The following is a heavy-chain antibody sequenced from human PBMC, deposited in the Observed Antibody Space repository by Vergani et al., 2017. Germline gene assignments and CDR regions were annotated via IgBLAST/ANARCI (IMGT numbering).Heavy chain of an antibody. CDR3: ARDTVTGSRYFDY. Sequence: VQLVESGGGLVQPGGSLRLSCAGSGFTLSSHAMHWVRQAPGKGLEWVTFIRYDGSNTYYADSVKGRFTISRDNSKNTLFLQMNSLRPEDTAVYYCARDTVTGSRYFDYWGQGTLVTVSS. V-gene: IGHV3-30*02. CDR2: IRYDGSNT. D-gene: IGHD6-19*01. J-gene: IGHJ4*02. CDR1: GFTLSSHA.